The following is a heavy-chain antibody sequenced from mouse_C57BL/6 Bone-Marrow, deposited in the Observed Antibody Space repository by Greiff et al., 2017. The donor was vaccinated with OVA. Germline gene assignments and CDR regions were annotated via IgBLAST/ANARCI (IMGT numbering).Heavy chain of an antibody. CDR1: GYTFTSYW. D-gene: IGHD3-2*02. J-gene: IGHJ2*01. CDR3: TRYSSGLYYFDY. CDR2: IYPGNSDT. V-gene: IGHV1-5*01. Sequence: VQLQQSGTVLARPGASVKMSCKTSGYTFTSYWMHWVKQRPGQGLEWIGAIYPGNSDTSYNQKFKGKAKLTAVTSASTAYMELSSLTNEDSAVYYCTRYSSGLYYFDYWCQGTTLTVSS.